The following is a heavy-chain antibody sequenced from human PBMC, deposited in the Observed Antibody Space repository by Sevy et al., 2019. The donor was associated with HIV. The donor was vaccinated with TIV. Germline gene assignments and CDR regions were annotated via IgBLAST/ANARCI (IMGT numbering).Heavy chain of an antibody. Sequence: ASVKVSCKVSGYTFTQVSMHWVRQAPGEGLEWMGSFDPEDGETIYAQKFQGRVTMTEDTSTDTAYMELNSLRSEDTAVYFCATTKDYYDSSGCPFDYWGQGTLVTVSS. CDR2: FDPEDGET. D-gene: IGHD3-22*01. CDR3: ATTKDYYDSSGCPFDY. V-gene: IGHV1-24*01. CDR1: GYTFTQVS. J-gene: IGHJ4*02.